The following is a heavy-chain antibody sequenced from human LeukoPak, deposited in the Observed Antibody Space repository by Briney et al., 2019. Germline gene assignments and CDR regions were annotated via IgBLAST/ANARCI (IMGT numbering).Heavy chain of an antibody. CDR3: ASLANTFGVGLLGEYYMDV. V-gene: IGHV4-61*02. D-gene: IGHD3-3*01. Sequence: SQTLSLTCTVSGGSISSGSYYWSWIRQPAGKGLEWIGRIYTSGSTNYNPSLKSRVTISVDTSKNQFSLKLSSVTAADTAVYYCASLANTFGVGLLGEYYMDVWGKGTTVTVSS. CDR1: GGSISSGSYY. J-gene: IGHJ6*03. CDR2: IYTSGST.